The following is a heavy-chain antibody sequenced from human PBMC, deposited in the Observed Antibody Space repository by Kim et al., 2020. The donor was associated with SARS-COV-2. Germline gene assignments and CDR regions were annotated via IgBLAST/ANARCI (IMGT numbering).Heavy chain of an antibody. CDR3: ARPSAPSCSKSSCYHLDY. Sequence: GESLKISCKGSEDNVAHFWIGWVRQKAGKGLEWMGVVYTGDSDTRYSPSFEGQVTFSADKSSGTAYLQWRSLRASDTATYYFARPSAPSCSKSSCYHLDYWGQGTLVTVS. J-gene: IGHJ4*02. V-gene: IGHV5-51*01. CDR2: VYTGDSDT. CDR1: EDNVAHFW. D-gene: IGHD3-22*01.